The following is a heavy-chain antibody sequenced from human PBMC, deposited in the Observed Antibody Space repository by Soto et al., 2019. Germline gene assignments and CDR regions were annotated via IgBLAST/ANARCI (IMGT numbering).Heavy chain of an antibody. D-gene: IGHD4-4*01. J-gene: IGHJ4*02. V-gene: IGHV4-30-4*01. CDR3: ARAVNPRTFMTTGGYFDY. CDR2: IYYSGST. CDR1: GGSISSGDYY. Sequence: SETLSLTCTVSGGSISSGDYYWSWIRQPPGKGLEWIGYIYYSGSTYYNTSLKSRVTISVDTSKNQFSLKLSSVTAADTALYYCARAVNPRTFMTTGGYFDYWGQGTLVTVSS.